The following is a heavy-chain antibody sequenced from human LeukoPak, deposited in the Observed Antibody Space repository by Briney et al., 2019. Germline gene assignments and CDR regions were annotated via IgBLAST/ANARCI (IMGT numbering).Heavy chain of an antibody. Sequence: SETLSLTCTVSGGSISSYYWSWIRQPPGKGLEWIGYIYYSGSTNYNPSLKSRVTISVDTSKNQFSLKLSSVTAADTAVYYCARDQLLYGDAFDIWGQGTMVTVSS. CDR2: IYYSGST. D-gene: IGHD2-2*02. CDR1: GGSISSYY. J-gene: IGHJ3*02. V-gene: IGHV4-59*08. CDR3: ARDQLLYGDAFDI.